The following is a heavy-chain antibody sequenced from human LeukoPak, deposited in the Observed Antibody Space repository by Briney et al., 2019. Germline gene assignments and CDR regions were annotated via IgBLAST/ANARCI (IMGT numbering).Heavy chain of an antibody. J-gene: IGHJ4*02. Sequence: GGSLRLSCAASGFTFSSYWMSWVRQASGKGLEWVANIKQEGNEKYYVDAVKGRFTISRDNAKSSLYLQMNSLRAEDTAVYYCAREQWRYFDYWGQGTLVTVSS. V-gene: IGHV3-7*03. CDR2: IKQEGNEK. D-gene: IGHD2-15*01. CDR3: AREQWRYFDY. CDR1: GFTFSSYW.